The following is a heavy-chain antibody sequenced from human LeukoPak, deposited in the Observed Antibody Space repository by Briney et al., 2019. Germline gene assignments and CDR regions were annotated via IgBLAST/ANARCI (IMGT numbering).Heavy chain of an antibody. D-gene: IGHD6-19*01. J-gene: IGHJ4*02. CDR3: AKFGVAGTTEGDY. Sequence: QSGGSLRLSCAASGFTFSSYSMHWVRQAPGKGLEWVAVISYDGSNKYYADSVKGRFTISRDNSKNTLYLQMNSLRAEDTAVYYCAKFGVAGTTEGDYWGQGTLVTVSS. CDR1: GFTFSSYS. CDR2: ISYDGSNK. V-gene: IGHV3-30*18.